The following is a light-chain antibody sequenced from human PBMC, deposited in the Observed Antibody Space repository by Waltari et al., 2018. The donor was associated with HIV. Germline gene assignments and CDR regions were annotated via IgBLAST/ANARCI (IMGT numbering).Light chain of an antibody. Sequence: DIVMTQSPHSLAVSLGERATINCKSSKSILYSSKNENFLALYQQKPGQTPKLLIYWASTRGSGVPDRFSGSGSGTDFTLTISSLQSEDVAVYFCQQYYTTPPTFGQGTRVEI. J-gene: IGKJ1*01. CDR1: KSILYSSKNENF. CDR2: WAS. V-gene: IGKV4-1*01. CDR3: QQYYTTPPT.